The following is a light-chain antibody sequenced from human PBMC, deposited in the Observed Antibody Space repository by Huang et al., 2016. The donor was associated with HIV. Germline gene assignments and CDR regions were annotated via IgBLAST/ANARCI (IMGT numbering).Light chain of an antibody. CDR1: QSLVSSDTNIY. Sequence: DVVMTQSPLSLPVTLGQPASISCRSSQSLVSSDTNIYLTWFHKRPGQSPRRLIYKVSNRDSGVPDRFSGSGSGTDFTLKISRVEAEDVGVYYCMQGTHWPPSFGGGTKVEIK. CDR3: MQGTHWPPS. CDR2: KVS. J-gene: IGKJ4*01. V-gene: IGKV2-30*01.